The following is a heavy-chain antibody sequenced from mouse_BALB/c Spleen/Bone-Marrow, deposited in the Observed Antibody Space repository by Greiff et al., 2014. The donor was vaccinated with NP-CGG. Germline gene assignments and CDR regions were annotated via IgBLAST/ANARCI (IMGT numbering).Heavy chain of an antibody. CDR3: ERSDGYYVACFAY. D-gene: IGHD2-3*01. Sequence: VQLKESGPELEKPGASVKISCKASGYSFTGYNMNWVKQSNGKSLEWIGNIDPYYGGTSYNQKFKGKATLTVDKSSSTAYMQLKSLICEDSAVFSCERSDGYYVACFAYWGQGTLVTVSA. CDR1: GYSFTGYN. CDR2: IDPYYGGT. V-gene: IGHV1-39*01. J-gene: IGHJ3*01.